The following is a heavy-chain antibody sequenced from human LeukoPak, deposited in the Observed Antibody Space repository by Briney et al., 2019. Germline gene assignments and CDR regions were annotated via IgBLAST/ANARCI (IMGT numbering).Heavy chain of an antibody. J-gene: IGHJ4*02. CDR2: ISGSGGST. V-gene: IGHV3-23*01. CDR1: GFTFSSYA. Sequence: GGSLRLSCAASGFTFSSYAMSWVRQAPGKGLEWVSAISGSGGSTYYADSVKGRFTISRDNSKNTLYLQMNSLRAEDTAVYYCAKLQKMGEYCSGGSCFHPFDYWGQGTLVTVPS. D-gene: IGHD2-15*01. CDR3: AKLQKMGEYCSGGSCFHPFDY.